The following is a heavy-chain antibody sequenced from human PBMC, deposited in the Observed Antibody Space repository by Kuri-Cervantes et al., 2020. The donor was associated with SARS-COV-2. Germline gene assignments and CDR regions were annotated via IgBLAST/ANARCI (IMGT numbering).Heavy chain of an antibody. CDR3: ARHYDSSGYLGSFDD. CDR1: GGSISSSYY. V-gene: IGHV4-38-2*02. CDR2: IYHSGST. D-gene: IGHD3-22*01. J-gene: IGHJ4*02. Sequence: SETLSLTCTVSGGSISSSYYWGWIRQPPGKGLEWIGSIYHSGSTYYNPSLKSRVTISVDTSKNQFSLKLSSVTAADTAVYYCARHYDSSGYLGSFDDWGQGTLVTVSS.